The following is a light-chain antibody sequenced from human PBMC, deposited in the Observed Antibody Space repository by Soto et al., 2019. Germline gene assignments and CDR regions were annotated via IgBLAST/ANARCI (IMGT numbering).Light chain of an antibody. CDR1: QSIIFY. Sequence: DIQMTQSPSSLSASVGDRVTITCRASQSIIFYLNWYQQKPVQAPRLLIYAASNLQSGVPSRFSGSGSGTEFTLTISSLQPEDFATYFCQQSYTTPVYTFGQGTKLEIK. CDR2: AAS. V-gene: IGKV1-39*01. CDR3: QQSYTTPVYT. J-gene: IGKJ2*01.